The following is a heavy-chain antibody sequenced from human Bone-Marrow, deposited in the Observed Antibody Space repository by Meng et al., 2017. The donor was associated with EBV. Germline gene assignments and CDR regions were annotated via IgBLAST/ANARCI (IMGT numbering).Heavy chain of an antibody. CDR2: VSHSGST. J-gene: IGHJ4*02. V-gene: IGHV4-4*02. CDR3: AASPGWWRLDY. CDR1: GASIRSGYW. D-gene: IGHD6-19*01. Sequence: QLQLQESGPGLVKPSGTLSLTCAGSGASIRSGYWWTWVRQPPGKGLEWIGEVSHSGSTNYNPSLKSRVTISLDKSENQFFLKVTSVTAADTAVYYCAASPGWWRLDYWGQGTLVTISS.